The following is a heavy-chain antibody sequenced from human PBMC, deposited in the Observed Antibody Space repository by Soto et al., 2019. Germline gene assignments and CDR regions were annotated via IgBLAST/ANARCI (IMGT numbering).Heavy chain of an antibody. J-gene: IGHJ4*02. D-gene: IGHD2-2*01. V-gene: IGHV5-51*03. CDR1: GYNFINYW. Sequence: EVQLVQSGAEVKKPGESLKISCKGSGYNFINYWIGWVRQKPGKGLEWMGIVYGGDSDTRYSPSFQGQVTILVDRSTSTAYLQWSSLEASDSATYYCAREGKSDARHFDSWGQGTLVTVSS. CDR2: VYGGDSDT. CDR3: AREGKSDARHFDS.